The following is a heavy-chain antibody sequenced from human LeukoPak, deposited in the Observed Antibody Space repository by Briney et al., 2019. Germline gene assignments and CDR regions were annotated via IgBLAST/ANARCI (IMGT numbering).Heavy chain of an antibody. D-gene: IGHD6-19*01. CDR2: ISGDGGST. V-gene: IGHV3-43*02. CDR3: AKGLLREFDY. Sequence: TGGSLRLSCAASGFTFDDYAMHWVRQAPGKGLEWVSLISGDGGSTYYADSVEGRFTISRDNSKNSLYLQMNSLRTEDTAVYYCAKGLLREFDYWGQGTLVTVSS. J-gene: IGHJ4*02. CDR1: GFTFDDYA.